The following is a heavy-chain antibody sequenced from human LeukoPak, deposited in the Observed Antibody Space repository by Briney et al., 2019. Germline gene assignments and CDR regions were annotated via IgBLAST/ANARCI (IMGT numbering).Heavy chain of an antibody. Sequence: GGSLRLSCAASGFTFSSYGMHWVRQAPGKGLEWMAVIWYDGSNKYYADSVKGRFTISRDNSKNTLYLQMNSLRAEDTAVYYCARDIDSYGSYYFDYWGQGTLVTVSS. D-gene: IGHD5-18*01. CDR2: IWYDGSNK. CDR3: ARDIDSYGSYYFDY. V-gene: IGHV3-33*08. J-gene: IGHJ4*02. CDR1: GFTFSSYG.